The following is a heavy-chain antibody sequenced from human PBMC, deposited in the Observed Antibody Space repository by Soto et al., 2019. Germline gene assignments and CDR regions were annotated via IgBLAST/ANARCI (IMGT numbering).Heavy chain of an antibody. Sequence: PSETLSITCAVYGGSFSGYYWSWIRQSPGKGLEWIGEINHVGSTNYNPSLKSRVTISVDTSKNQFSLKLTSVTAADTAVYFCSNDRWKAGFDSLCRGAVVTVSA. V-gene: IGHV4-34*01. J-gene: IGHJ5*01. CDR1: GGSFSGYY. CDR3: SNDRWKAGFDS. D-gene: IGHD2-8*01. CDR2: INHVGST.